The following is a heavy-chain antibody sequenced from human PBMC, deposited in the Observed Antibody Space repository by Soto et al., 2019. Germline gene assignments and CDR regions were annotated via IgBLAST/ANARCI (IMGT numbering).Heavy chain of an antibody. J-gene: IGHJ4*02. CDR1: GGSVSSGTYY. V-gene: IGHV4-61*01. Sequence: SETLSLTCTVSGGSVSSGTYYWTWIRQPPGKCLEWIGYIYNSGSTSYNPSLKSRVTISIDTSKNQFYLKMTSMTATDTAVYHCARAHSSGRTFDYWGQGTLVTVSS. D-gene: IGHD3-22*01. CDR3: ARAHSSGRTFDY. CDR2: IYNSGST.